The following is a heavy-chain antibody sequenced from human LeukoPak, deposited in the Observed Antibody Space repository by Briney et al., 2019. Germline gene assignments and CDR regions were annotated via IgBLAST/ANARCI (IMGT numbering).Heavy chain of an antibody. Sequence: QAGGSLRLSCAASGFTFSSYSMNWVRQAPGKGLEWVSYISGSSSTIYYADSAKGRFTISRDNAKNSLYLQMNSLRAEDTAVYYCARGGYYFDYWGQGTLVTVSS. V-gene: IGHV3-48*01. CDR3: ARGGYYFDY. D-gene: IGHD3-16*01. J-gene: IGHJ4*02. CDR2: ISGSSSTI. CDR1: GFTFSSYS.